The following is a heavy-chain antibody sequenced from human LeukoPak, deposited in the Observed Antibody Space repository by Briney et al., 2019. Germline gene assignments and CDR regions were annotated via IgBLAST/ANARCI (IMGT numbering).Heavy chain of an antibody. CDR1: GGTFSSYA. CDR3: ARLEEPRLRFWDYYYYMDV. J-gene: IGHJ6*03. D-gene: IGHD3-3*01. Sequence: GSSVKVSCKASGGTFSSYAISWVRQAPGQGLEWMGGIIPIFGTANYAQKFQGRVTITADESTSTAYMELSSLRSDDTAVYYCARLEEPRLRFWDYYYYMDVWGKGTTVTVSS. V-gene: IGHV1-69*01. CDR2: IIPIFGTA.